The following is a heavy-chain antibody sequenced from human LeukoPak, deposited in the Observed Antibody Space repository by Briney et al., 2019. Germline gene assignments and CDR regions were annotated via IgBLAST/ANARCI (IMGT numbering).Heavy chain of an antibody. Sequence: GGSLRLSCAASGFTFSSYEMNWVRQAPGKGLEWVSYISSSGSNIYYADSVKGRFTISRDNAKNSLYLQMNSLRAEDTAVYYCAREIAVAGTVWFDPWGQGTLVTVSS. J-gene: IGHJ5*02. D-gene: IGHD6-19*01. CDR3: AREIAVAGTVWFDP. CDR2: ISSSGSNI. V-gene: IGHV3-48*03. CDR1: GFTFSSYE.